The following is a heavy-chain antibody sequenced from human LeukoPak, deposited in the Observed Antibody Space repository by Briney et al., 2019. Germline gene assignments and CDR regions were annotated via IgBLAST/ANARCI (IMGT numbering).Heavy chain of an antibody. J-gene: IGHJ4*02. CDR2: IKQDGSEK. CDR1: GFIYSRYW. D-gene: IGHD3-10*01. V-gene: IGHV3-7*01. Sequence: GGSLRLSCAASGFIYSRYWMSWVRQAPGKGLEWVANIKQDGSEKYYVDSVKGRFTISRDNAKNSLYLQMNSLRAEDTAVYYCARDSGGAGAKGIDYWGQGTLVTVSS. CDR3: ARDSGGAGAKGIDY.